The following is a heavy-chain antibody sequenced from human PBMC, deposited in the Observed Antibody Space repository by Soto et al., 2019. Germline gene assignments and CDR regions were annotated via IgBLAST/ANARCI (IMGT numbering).Heavy chain of an antibody. CDR1: GFTFSSFA. J-gene: IGHJ6*02. D-gene: IGHD3-3*01. CDR2: ITSDGTKE. V-gene: IGHV3-30-3*01. CDR3: TTVAPGDFIRYYYGMDV. Sequence: GGSLRLSCAASGFTFSSFAMHWVRQAPGKGLEWVAVITSDGTKEYYADSVRGRFTISRDNSGNTVYLHMNSLGGDDTAVYYCTTVAPGDFIRYYYGMDVWGQGTTVTVSS.